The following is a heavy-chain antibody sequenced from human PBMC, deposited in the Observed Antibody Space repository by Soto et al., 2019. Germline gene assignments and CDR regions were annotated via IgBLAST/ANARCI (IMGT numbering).Heavy chain of an antibody. CDR2: IYPGDSDT. CDR1: EYSFTSYW. V-gene: IGHV5-51*01. Sequence: EVQLVQSGAEVKKPGESLKISCKGSEYSFTSYWIGWVRQMPGKGLEWMGIIYPGDSDTRYSPSFQGQVTISADKSISTAYLQWSSLKASDTAMYYCARASVSGSSYSPADSWGQGTLVTVSS. D-gene: IGHD3-10*01. CDR3: ARASVSGSSYSPADS. J-gene: IGHJ4*02.